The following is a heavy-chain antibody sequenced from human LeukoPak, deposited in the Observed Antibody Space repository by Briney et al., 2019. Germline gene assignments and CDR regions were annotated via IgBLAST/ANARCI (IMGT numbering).Heavy chain of an antibody. J-gene: IGHJ4*02. CDR1: GFTFSSYA. Sequence: PGGSLRLSCAASGFTFSSYAMSWVRQAPGKGLEWVSAISGSGGSTYYADSVKGRFTISRDNSKNTLYLQMNSLRAEGTAVYYCAKQSDYYDSSGYVDYWGQGTLVTVSS. V-gene: IGHV3-23*01. CDR3: AKQSDYYDSSGYVDY. D-gene: IGHD3-22*01. CDR2: ISGSGGST.